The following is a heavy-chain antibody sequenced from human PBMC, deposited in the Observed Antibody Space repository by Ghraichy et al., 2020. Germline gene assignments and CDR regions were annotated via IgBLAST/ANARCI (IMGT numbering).Heavy chain of an antibody. D-gene: IGHD5-12*01. CDR3: AREVDIVATIRGNWFDP. V-gene: IGHV1-18*01. Sequence: ASVKVSCKASGYTFTSYGISWVRQAPGQGLEWMGWISAYNGNTNYAQKLQGRVTMTTDTSTSTAYMELRSLRSDDTAVYYCAREVDIVATIRGNWFDPWGQGTLVTVSS. J-gene: IGHJ5*02. CDR1: GYTFTSYG. CDR2: ISAYNGNT.